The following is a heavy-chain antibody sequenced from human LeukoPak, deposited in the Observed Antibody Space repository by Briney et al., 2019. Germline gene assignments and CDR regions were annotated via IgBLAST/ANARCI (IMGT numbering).Heavy chain of an antibody. CDR3: ARDTPRELPYYYGMDV. J-gene: IGHJ6*02. Sequence: GGSLRLSCVASGFTFNNAWMSWVRQAPGKGLEWVSYISSSSSYTNYADSVKGRFTISRDNAKNSLYLQMNSLRAEDTAVYYCARDTPRELPYYYGMDVWGQGTTVTVSS. D-gene: IGHD1-26*01. V-gene: IGHV3-11*05. CDR2: ISSSSSYT. CDR1: GFTFNNAW.